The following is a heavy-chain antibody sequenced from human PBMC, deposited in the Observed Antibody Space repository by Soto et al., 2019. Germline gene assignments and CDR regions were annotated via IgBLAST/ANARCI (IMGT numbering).Heavy chain of an antibody. J-gene: IGHJ4*02. Sequence: SEALALTCTVSGGSVSSGSYYWSWIRQPPGKGLEWIGYIYYSGSTNYNPSLKSPVTISVDTSKNQFSLKLSSVTAADTAVYYCARYDSGDYIFDYWGQGTLVTVSS. V-gene: IGHV4-61*01. D-gene: IGHD4-17*01. CDR1: GGSVSSGSYY. CDR2: IYYSGST. CDR3: ARYDSGDYIFDY.